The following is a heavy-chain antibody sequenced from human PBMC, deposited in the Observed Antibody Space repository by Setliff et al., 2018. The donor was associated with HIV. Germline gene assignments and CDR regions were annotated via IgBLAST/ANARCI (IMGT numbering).Heavy chain of an antibody. J-gene: IGHJ4*02. D-gene: IGHD5-12*01. V-gene: IGHV3-7*03. CDR3: ARDSAGYDY. Sequence: AGGSLRLSCAASGFTFSRYWMSWLRQAPGKGLEWVANIKEDGSEQYYVGSVRGRFTISRDNAKNSLYLQMNSLRAEDMAVYYCARDSAGYDYWGQGTLVTVSS. CDR2: IKEDGSEQ. CDR1: GFTFSRYW.